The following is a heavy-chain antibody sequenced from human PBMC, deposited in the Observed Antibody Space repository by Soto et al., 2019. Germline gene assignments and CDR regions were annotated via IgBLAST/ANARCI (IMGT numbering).Heavy chain of an antibody. CDR1: GFTFSSYA. Sequence: PGGSLRLSCAASGFTFSSYAMSWVRQAPGKGLEWVSAISGSGGSTYYADSVKGRFTISRDNSKNTLYLQMNSLRAEDTAVYYYAKVGCQSSGCGLYYFDYWGQGTLVTVSS. D-gene: IGHD6-19*01. CDR3: AKVGCQSSGCGLYYFDY. J-gene: IGHJ4*02. V-gene: IGHV3-23*01. CDR2: ISGSGGST.